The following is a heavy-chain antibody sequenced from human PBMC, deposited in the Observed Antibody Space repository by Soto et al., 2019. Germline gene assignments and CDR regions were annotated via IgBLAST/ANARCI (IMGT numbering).Heavy chain of an antibody. CDR2: IWEDGNNK. J-gene: IGHJ6*03. Sequence: QVQLVESGGGVVQPGRSLRLSCAASGFSFSEYGIHWVRQAPGKGLEWEAIIWEDGNNKYYADSVKGRFTISRDNSKNMLSLQLTTLRADDTAVYSCASGCSGRACYYMADWGTGTTVTVSS. V-gene: IGHV3-33*01. CDR3: ASGCSGRACYYMAD. D-gene: IGHD2-15*01. CDR1: GFSFSEYG.